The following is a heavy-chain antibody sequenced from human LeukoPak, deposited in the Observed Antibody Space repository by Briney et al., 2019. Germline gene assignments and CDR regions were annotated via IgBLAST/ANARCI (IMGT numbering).Heavy chain of an antibody. J-gene: IGHJ6*03. CDR3: ARASSVGATTYYYYMDV. CDR2: IIPIFGTA. D-gene: IGHD1-26*01. V-gene: IGHV1-69*01. CDR1: GGTFSSYA. Sequence: GSSVKVSCKASGGTFSSYAISWVRQAPGQGLEWMGGIIPIFGTANYAQKFQGRVTITADESTSTAYMELSSLRSEDTAVYYCARASSVGATTYYYYMDVWGKGTTVTISS.